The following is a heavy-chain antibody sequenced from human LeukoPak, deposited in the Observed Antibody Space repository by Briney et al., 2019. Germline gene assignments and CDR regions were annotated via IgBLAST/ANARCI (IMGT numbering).Heavy chain of an antibody. J-gene: IGHJ4*02. V-gene: IGHV1-18*03. CDR3: ARDNLAAIAGWGLDY. D-gene: IGHD2-15*01. Sequence: GASVRVSCTASGYTFTIYGISWVRQAPGQGLEWMVWISAYNGNTYYAPNLQGRVTMTTDTSTSTAYMELRSLRSDDMAVYYCARDNLAAIAGWGLDYWGQGTLVTVSS. CDR1: GYTFTIYG. CDR2: ISAYNGNT.